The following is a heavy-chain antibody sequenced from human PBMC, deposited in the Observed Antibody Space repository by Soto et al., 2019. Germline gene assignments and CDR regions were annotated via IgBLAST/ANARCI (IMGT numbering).Heavy chain of an antibody. J-gene: IGHJ3*02. V-gene: IGHV3-23*01. CDR3: AHPRGYGVFDAYDI. Sequence: GGSLRLSCAASGFPFSTYAMSWVRQAPGKGLEWVSAISGSGATTFYADTVQGRFTISRDNSMNTLYLQMNSLRFEDTAVYYCAHPRGYGVFDAYDIWGQGTMVTVSS. CDR1: GFPFSTYA. D-gene: IGHD4-17*01. CDR2: ISGSGATT.